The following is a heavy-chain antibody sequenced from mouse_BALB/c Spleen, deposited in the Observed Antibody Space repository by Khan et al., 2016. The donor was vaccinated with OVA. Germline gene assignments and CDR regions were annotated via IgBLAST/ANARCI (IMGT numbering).Heavy chain of an antibody. D-gene: IGHD2-4*01. CDR3: ARYDYGYAMDY. CDR1: GDSITSGY. J-gene: IGHJ4*01. CDR2: IRYSGST. Sequence: EVQLQESGPSLVKPSQTLSLICSVTGDSITSGYWNWIRKFSGNKLEYMGYIRYSGSTYYNPSLKSRISITRDTSKNQYYLQLNYVTTEETATYYCARYDYGYAMDYWGQGTSVTVSS. V-gene: IGHV3-8*02.